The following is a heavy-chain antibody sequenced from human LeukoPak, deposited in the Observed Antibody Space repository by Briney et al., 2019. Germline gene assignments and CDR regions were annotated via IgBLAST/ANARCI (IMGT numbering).Heavy chain of an antibody. CDR2: IFYSGST. CDR3: SRLYSGTRPPDY. Sequence: KTSETLSLTCTVSGGSIISSTYYWGWIRRPPGKGLEWIGSIFYSGSTYYNPSLKSRVTISVDTSKNQISLKVTSVTAADTAIYYCSRLYSGTRPPDYWGQGTLVTVSS. V-gene: IGHV4-39*01. J-gene: IGHJ4*02. CDR1: GGSIISSTYY. D-gene: IGHD2-15*01.